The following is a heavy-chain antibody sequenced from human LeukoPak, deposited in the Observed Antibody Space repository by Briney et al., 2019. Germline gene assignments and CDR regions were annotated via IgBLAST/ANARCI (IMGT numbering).Heavy chain of an antibody. CDR3: ATNARAEYCTSTNCYSS. J-gene: IGHJ4*02. CDR2: ISGYNGNT. V-gene: IGHV1-18*01. Sequence: GASVKVSCKASGYTFTNYAVSWVRQAPGQGLEWMGWISGYNGNTNYAQKLQGRVTMTTDTSTSTAYMELRGLRSDDTAVYYCATNARAEYCTSTNCYSSWGQGTLVTVSS. CDR1: GYTFTNYA. D-gene: IGHD2-2*02.